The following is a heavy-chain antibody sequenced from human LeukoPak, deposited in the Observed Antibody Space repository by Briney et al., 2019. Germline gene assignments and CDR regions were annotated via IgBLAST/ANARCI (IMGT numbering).Heavy chain of an antibody. CDR3: ARVYGDYGTYFDL. D-gene: IGHD4-17*01. Sequence: PGGSLRLSCAASGFTFSSYAMSWVRQAPGKGLEWVSAISGSGGSTYYADSVKGRFTISRDNSKNTLYLQMNSLRAEDTAVYYCARVYGDYGTYFDLWGRGTLVTVSS. CDR1: GFTFSSYA. CDR2: ISGSGGST. V-gene: IGHV3-23*01. J-gene: IGHJ2*01.